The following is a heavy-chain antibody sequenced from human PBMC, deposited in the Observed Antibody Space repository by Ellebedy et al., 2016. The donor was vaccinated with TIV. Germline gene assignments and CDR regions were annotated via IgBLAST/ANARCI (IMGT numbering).Heavy chain of an antibody. CDR2: INPDSGGT. V-gene: IGHV1-2*02. CDR1: GYFFTGYY. CDR3: ARVPPYYYYMDL. Sequence: ASVKVSXKASGYFFTGYYMHWVRQAPGQGLEWMGWINPDSGGTNYAQELQGRVTMTRDTSIITAFMELSSLRFDDTAVYYCARVPPYYYYMDLWGQGTTVTVSS. D-gene: IGHD3-10*01. J-gene: IGHJ6*03.